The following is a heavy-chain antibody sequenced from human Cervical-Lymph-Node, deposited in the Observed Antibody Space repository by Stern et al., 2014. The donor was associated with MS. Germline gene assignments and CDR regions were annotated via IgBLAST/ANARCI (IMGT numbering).Heavy chain of an antibody. Sequence: MQLVESGAEVKKPGSSVKVSCKASGGTFSNYGVSWVRQAPGQGLEWLGGIIPILDTTDYPQKLQGRVTITADESTSTAYLELSSLRSEDTAVYYCATGAYSSSQSDHWGQGTLVTVSS. CDR1: GGTFSNYG. J-gene: IGHJ4*02. D-gene: IGHD6-13*01. CDR2: IIPILDTT. CDR3: ATGAYSSSQSDH. V-gene: IGHV1-69*01.